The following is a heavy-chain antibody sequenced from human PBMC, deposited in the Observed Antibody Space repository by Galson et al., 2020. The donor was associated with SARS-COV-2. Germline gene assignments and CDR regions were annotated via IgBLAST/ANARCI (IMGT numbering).Heavy chain of an antibody. Sequence: GGSLRLSCTASGFTFGDYAMNWVRQAPGKGLEWVGFIRSQAYGGTTEYAASVRGRFTVSRLDSKNIAYLQMNSLETEDTALYYCARASDGSFDLWGQGTLVTVSS. V-gene: IGHV3-49*04. CDR3: ARASDGSFDL. J-gene: IGHJ5*02. CDR1: GFTFGDYA. D-gene: IGHD1-26*01. CDR2: IRSQAYGGTT.